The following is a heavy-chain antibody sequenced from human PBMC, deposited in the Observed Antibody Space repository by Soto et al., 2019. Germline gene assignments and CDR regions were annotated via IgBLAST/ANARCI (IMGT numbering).Heavy chain of an antibody. CDR3: ARSATADDALDI. J-gene: IGHJ3*02. D-gene: IGHD5-18*01. CDR1: GLSVGSNY. V-gene: IGHV3-53*02. Sequence: EVQLVETGGGLIQLGGSLRLSCAASGLSVGSNYMNWVRQAPGKGLEWVSILYSGGSTYYADSVKGRFSISRDNSRNTLYLQMNSLRAEDTALYYCARSATADDALDIWGQGTTVIVSS. CDR2: LYSGGST.